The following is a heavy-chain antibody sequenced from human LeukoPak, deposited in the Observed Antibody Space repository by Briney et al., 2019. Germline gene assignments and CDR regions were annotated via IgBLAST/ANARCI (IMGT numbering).Heavy chain of an antibody. CDR2: ISFDGANK. Sequence: GGSLRLSCATSGFTFSMSSMHWVRLAPGKGLGWLAGISFDGANKFSGDSVKGRFSISRDNSKNTLYLQMNSLRLDDTAVYFCARGRAGIAAAGFDYWGQGTLVTVST. CDR1: GFTFSMSS. CDR3: ARGRAGIAAAGFDY. J-gene: IGHJ4*02. V-gene: IGHV3-30*04. D-gene: IGHD6-13*01.